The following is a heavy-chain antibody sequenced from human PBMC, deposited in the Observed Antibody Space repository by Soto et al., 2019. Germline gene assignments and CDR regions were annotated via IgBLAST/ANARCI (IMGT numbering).Heavy chain of an antibody. CDR3: ASWLKGPDIGNYYDGMDV. CDR1: GGAFSDYA. D-gene: IGHD2-15*01. CDR2: IMPIFRAP. V-gene: IGHV1-69*12. Sequence: QVQLVQSGAEVKKPGSSVKVSCKASGGAFSDYAFSWVRQAPGQGLEWLRGIMPIFRAPDYAQKFQGRVTITADEFTRTAYMEMNSLTAEDTAVYYCASWLKGPDIGNYYDGMDVWGQGTTVTVS. J-gene: IGHJ6*02.